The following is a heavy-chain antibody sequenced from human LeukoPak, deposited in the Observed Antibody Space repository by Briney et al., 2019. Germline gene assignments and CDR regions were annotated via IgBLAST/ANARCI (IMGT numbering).Heavy chain of an antibody. D-gene: IGHD2-2*02. CDR3: ASATPSYCSSTSCYTIDI. J-gene: IGHJ3*02. V-gene: IGHV4-30-2*01. CDR2: IYHSGST. Sequence: SETLSLTCTVSGGSISSGGYYWSWIRQPPGMGLEWLGYIYHSGSTYYNPSLKSRVTISVDRSKNQFSLKLSSVTAADTAVYYCASATPSYCSSTSCYTIDIWGQGTMVTVSS. CDR1: GGSISSGGYY.